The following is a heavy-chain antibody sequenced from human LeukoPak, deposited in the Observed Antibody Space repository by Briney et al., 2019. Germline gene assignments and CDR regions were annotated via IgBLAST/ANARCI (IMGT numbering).Heavy chain of an antibody. Sequence: ASVKVSCKASGYTFTSYYMHWVRQAPGQGLEWMGIINPSGGSTTYAQKFQGRVTMTRDTSTSTVYMELSSLRSEDTAVYYCARNTLDTAMGAAVGYWGQGTLVTVSS. CDR2: INPSGGST. CDR1: GYTFTSYY. D-gene: IGHD5-18*01. J-gene: IGHJ4*02. V-gene: IGHV1-46*03. CDR3: ARNTLDTAMGAAVGY.